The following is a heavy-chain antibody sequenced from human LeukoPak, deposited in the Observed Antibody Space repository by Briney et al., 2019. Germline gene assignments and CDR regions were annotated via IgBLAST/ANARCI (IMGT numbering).Heavy chain of an antibody. CDR3: ARQISDYYYYYIDV. D-gene: IGHD3-3*01. V-gene: IGHV4-39*01. CDR1: SGSISNSHYY. CDR2: IYYSGTT. Sequence: PSETLSLTCTVSSGSISNSHYYWDWIRQPPGKGLEWIGTIYYSGTTYYNPSLESRATISVDASKNQLYLMLNSVTAADTAVYYCARQISDYYYYYIDVWGKGTTVTVSS. J-gene: IGHJ6*03.